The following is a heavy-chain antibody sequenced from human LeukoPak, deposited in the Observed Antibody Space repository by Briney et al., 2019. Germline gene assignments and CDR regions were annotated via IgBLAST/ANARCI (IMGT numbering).Heavy chain of an antibody. V-gene: IGHV4-38-2*01. CDR3: GRAGFGTAYNRFYYYMDV. Sequence: SETLSLTCAVSNYPITSDYYWVWIRPPPGQGLEWIGQIFHSGIAHYNPSLKSRVTMSVDTSRSQFSVNLNSVTAADTAVYFCGRAGFGTAYNRFYYYMDVWGKGTTVTVSS. CDR2: IFHSGIA. D-gene: IGHD3-16*01. J-gene: IGHJ6*03. CDR1: NYPITSDYY.